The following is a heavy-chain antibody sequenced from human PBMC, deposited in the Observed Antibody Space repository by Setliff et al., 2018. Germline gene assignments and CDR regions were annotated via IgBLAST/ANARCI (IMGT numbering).Heavy chain of an antibody. D-gene: IGHD2-15*01. V-gene: IGHV1-69*05. CDR2: FIPIVGIE. CDR1: GGTFSTHA. CDR3: ARVRDCSGGICHRGFHHYMDV. J-gene: IGHJ6*03. Sequence: ASVKVSCKASGGTFSTHAISWVRQAPGQGLEWMGGFIPIVGIENYAQRFQGRVTITTDESTRTAYMELSSLRSEDTAVYYCARVRDCSGGICHRGFHHYMDVWGKGTTVTVS.